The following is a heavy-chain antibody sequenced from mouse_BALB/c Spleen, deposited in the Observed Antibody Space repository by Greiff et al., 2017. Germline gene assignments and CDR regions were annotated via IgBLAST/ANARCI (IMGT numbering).Heavy chain of an antibody. D-gene: IGHD1-2*01. Sequence: DVQLVESGGGLVKPGGSLKLSCAASGFTFSSYAMSWVRQSPEKRLEWVAEISSGGSYTYYPDTVTGRFTISRDNAKNTLYLEMSSLRSEDTAMYYCARVLLRLRSSMDYWGQGTSVTVSS. J-gene: IGHJ4*01. CDR1: GFTFSSYA. CDR3: ARVLLRLRSSMDY. CDR2: ISSGGSYT. V-gene: IGHV5-9-4*01.